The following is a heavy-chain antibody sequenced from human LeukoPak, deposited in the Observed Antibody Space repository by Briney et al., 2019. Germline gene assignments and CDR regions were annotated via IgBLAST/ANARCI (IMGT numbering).Heavy chain of an antibody. CDR2: IKTKTDGGTT. CDR3: TTDQGRSGWYYFDY. D-gene: IGHD6-19*01. V-gene: IGHV3-15*01. CDR1: GFTFSNAW. J-gene: IGHJ4*02. Sequence: GGSLRLSCAASGFTFSNAWMSWVRQAPGKGLEWVGRIKTKTDGGTTDYAAPVKGRFTISRDDSENTLYLQMNSLKTEDTAVYYCTTDQGRSGWYYFDYWGQGTLVTVSS.